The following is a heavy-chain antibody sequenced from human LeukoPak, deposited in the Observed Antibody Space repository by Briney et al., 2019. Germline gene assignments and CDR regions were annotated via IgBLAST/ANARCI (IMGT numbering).Heavy chain of an antibody. J-gene: IGHJ4*02. V-gene: IGHV4-34*01. CDR1: GGSFSGYY. CDR3: ARARMDCSGGICYSSYSDY. D-gene: IGHD2-15*01. Sequence: PSETLSLTCAVYGGSFSGYYWSWIRQPPGKGLEWIGEINHSGSTNYNPSLKSRVTISVDTSKNQFSLKVTSVTAADTAVYFCARARMDCSGGICYSSYSDYWGQGTLVTVSS. CDR2: INHSGST.